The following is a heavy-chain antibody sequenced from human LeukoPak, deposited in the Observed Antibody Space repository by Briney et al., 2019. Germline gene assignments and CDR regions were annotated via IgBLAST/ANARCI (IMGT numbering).Heavy chain of an antibody. D-gene: IGHD6-19*01. Sequence: PSETLSLTCTVSGGSISSGGYYWSWIRQPPGKGLEWIGYIYHSGSTNYNPSLKSRVTISVDKSKNQFSLKLSSVTAADTAVYYCARDPGHSSGPPFDYWGQGTLVTVSS. V-gene: IGHV4-30-2*01. CDR2: IYHSGST. J-gene: IGHJ4*02. CDR1: GGSISSGGYY. CDR3: ARDPGHSSGPPFDY.